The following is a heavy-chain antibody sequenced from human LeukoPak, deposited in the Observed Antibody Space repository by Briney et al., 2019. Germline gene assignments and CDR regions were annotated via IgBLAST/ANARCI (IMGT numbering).Heavy chain of an antibody. V-gene: IGHV3-23*01. CDR2: ISGSGDST. CDR1: GFTFSSYD. D-gene: IGHD6-13*01. CDR3: AKGLAAAYCFDY. Sequence: GTSLRLSCAASGFTFSSYDMSWVRQAPGRGLEWVSVISGSGDSTYYADSVKGRFTISRDNSKNTLYLQMNSLRAEDTAVYYCAKGLAAAYCFDYWGQGTLVTVSS. J-gene: IGHJ4*02.